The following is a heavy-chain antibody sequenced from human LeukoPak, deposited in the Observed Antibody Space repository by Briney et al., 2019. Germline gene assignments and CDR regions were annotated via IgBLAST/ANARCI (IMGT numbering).Heavy chain of an antibody. Sequence: ASVKVSCKASGYTSTSYYTHWVRQAPGQGLEWMGIIKPSGGSTLYAQKFQGRVTVTSDMSTSTVYVELSSLRSEDTAVYYCAREVPENFNFDYWGQGTLVTVSS. V-gene: IGHV1-46*01. D-gene: IGHD2/OR15-2a*01. CDR1: GYTSTSYY. CDR3: AREVPENFNFDY. CDR2: IKPSGGST. J-gene: IGHJ4*02.